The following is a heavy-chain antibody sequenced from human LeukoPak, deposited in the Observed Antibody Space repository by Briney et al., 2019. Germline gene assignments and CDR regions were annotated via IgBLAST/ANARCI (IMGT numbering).Heavy chain of an antibody. Sequence: GASVKVSCEVSGYTLTELSVHWVRQAPGKGLEWMGGFDPEDGETIYAQKFQGRVTMTEDTSTDTAYMELSSLRSEDTAVYYCATDAPPRRGAYYGMDVWGQGTTVTVSS. V-gene: IGHV1-24*01. CDR1: GYTLTELS. J-gene: IGHJ6*02. D-gene: IGHD3-10*01. CDR3: ATDAPPRRGAYYGMDV. CDR2: FDPEDGET.